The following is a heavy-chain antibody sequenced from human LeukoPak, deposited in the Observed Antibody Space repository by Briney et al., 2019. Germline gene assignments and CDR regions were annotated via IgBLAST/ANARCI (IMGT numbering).Heavy chain of an antibody. Sequence: ASVKVSCKASGYTFTGYYMHWVRQAPGQGLEWMGWISAYNGNTNYAQKLQGRVTMTTDTSTSTAYMELRSLRSDDTAVYYCARGDYYDSSGLDPDDYWGQGTLVTVSS. CDR3: ARGDYYDSSGLDPDDY. CDR2: ISAYNGNT. CDR1: GYTFTGYY. V-gene: IGHV1-18*04. D-gene: IGHD3-22*01. J-gene: IGHJ4*02.